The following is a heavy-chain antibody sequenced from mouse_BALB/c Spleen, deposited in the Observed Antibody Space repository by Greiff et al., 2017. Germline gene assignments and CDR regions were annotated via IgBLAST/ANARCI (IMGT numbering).Heavy chain of an antibody. D-gene: IGHD2-10*02. J-gene: IGHJ4*01. V-gene: IGHV2-9*02. Sequence: QVQLKESGPGLVAPSQSLSITCTVSGFSLTSYGVHWVRQPPGQGLEWLGVIWAGGSTNYNSALMSRLSISKDNSKSQVFLKMNSLQTDDTAMYYWARVMYGKRYAMDDGGQGTSVTVAS. CDR1: GFSLTSYG. CDR2: IWAGGST. CDR3: ARVMYGKRYAMDD.